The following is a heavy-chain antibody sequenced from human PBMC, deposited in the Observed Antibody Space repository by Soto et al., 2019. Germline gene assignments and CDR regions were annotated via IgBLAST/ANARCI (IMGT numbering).Heavy chain of an antibody. Sequence: ASVKVSCKVSGYTLTELSMHWVRQAPGKGLEWMGGFDPEDGETIYAQKFQGRVTITADESTSTAYMELSSLRSEDTAVYYCARPQPSPWLDYYYYGMDVWGQGTTVTVSS. J-gene: IGHJ6*02. V-gene: IGHV1-24*01. CDR2: FDPEDGET. CDR3: ARPQPSPWLDYYYYGMDV. D-gene: IGHD3-9*01. CDR1: GYTLTELS.